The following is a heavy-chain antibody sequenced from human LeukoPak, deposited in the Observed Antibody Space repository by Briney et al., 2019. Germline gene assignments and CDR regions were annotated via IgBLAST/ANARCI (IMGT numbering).Heavy chain of an antibody. CDR2: INHSGST. V-gene: IGHV4-34*01. CDR1: GVSFSGYY. CDR3: ANSRRLLWFGESFFDY. D-gene: IGHD3-10*01. J-gene: IGHJ4*02. Sequence: SETLSLTCAVYGVSFSGYYWSWIRQPPGKGLEWIGEINHSGSTNYNPSLKSRVTISVDTSKNQFSLKLSSVTAADTAVYYCANSRRLLWFGESFFDYWGQGTLVTVSS.